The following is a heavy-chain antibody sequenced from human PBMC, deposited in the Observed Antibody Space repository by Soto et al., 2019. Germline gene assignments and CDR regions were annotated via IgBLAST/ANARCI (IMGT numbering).Heavy chain of an antibody. CDR1: GFIFSTYD. V-gene: IGHV3-48*01. J-gene: IGHJ5*02. D-gene: IGHD3-10*01. CDR3: VRVERITMVRGVS. CDR2: ISSSSTPI. Sequence: GGFLRLSRAASGFIFSTYDMNCVRQVPGKGLEWIAYISSSSTPIYYADSVRGRFTVSRDNAKGSLYLHMSSLRAEDTAVYYCVRVERITMVRGVSWGQGTLVTVSS.